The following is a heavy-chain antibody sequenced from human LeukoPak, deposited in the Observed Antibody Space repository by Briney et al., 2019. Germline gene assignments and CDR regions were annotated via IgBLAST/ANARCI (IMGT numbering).Heavy chain of an antibody. CDR2: IYYSGST. D-gene: IGHD3-22*01. CDR3: ARVGGCYDSSGYYYLRFDY. Sequence: PSQTLSLTCTVSGGSISSGGYYWSWIRQPPGKGLEWIGYIYYSGSTNYNPSLKSRVTISVDTSKNQFSLKLSSVTAADTAVYYCARVGGCYDSSGYYYLRFDYWGQGTLVTVSS. V-gene: IGHV4-61*08. J-gene: IGHJ4*02. CDR1: GGSISSGGYY.